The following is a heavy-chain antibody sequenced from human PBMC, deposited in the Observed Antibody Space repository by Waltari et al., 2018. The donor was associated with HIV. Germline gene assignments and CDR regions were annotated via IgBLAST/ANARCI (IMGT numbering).Heavy chain of an antibody. Sequence: QVQLVQDGAEVKKPGAAVKVSCKASGYTFTGYYMHWVRQAHGQGLEWMGWINPNSCRTNFAQKFQGRVTMTRDTSIITAYMELSSLRSDDSALYYCAANYDILTGYYPLYYYGMDVWGQGTTVTVSS. CDR3: AANYDILTGYYPLYYYGMDV. J-gene: IGHJ6*02. CDR1: GYTFTGYY. CDR2: INPNSCRT. D-gene: IGHD3-9*01. V-gene: IGHV1-2*02.